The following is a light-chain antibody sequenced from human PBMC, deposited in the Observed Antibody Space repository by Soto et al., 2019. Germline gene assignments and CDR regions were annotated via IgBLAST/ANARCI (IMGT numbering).Light chain of an antibody. CDR1: QSVSSSY. J-gene: IGKJ3*01. CDR3: QQYGSSPFT. V-gene: IGKV3-20*01. CDR2: GAS. Sequence: ESVLTQSPGTLSMSPGERATLSCRASQSVSSSYSAWYQQKPGQAPRLLIYGASRRATGIPDRFSGSGSGTDCTLTISRLEPEDFAGDYCQQYGSSPFTFGPGTKVDIK.